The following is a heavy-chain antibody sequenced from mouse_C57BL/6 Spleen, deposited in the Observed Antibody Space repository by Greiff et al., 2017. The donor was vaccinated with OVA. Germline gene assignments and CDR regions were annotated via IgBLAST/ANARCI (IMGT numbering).Heavy chain of an antibody. CDR3: AREGDGYDEGYAMDY. J-gene: IGHJ4*01. Sequence: EVQRVESGPGLVKPSQSLSLTCSVTGYSITSGYYWNWIRQFPGNKLEWMGYISYDGSNNYNPSLKNRISITRDTSKNQFFLKLNSVTTEDTATYYCAREGDGYDEGYAMDYWGQGTSVTVSS. D-gene: IGHD2-2*01. CDR1: GYSITSGYY. V-gene: IGHV3-6*01. CDR2: ISYDGSN.